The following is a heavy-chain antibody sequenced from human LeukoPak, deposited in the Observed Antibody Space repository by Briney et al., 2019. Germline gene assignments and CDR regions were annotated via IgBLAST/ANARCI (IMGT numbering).Heavy chain of an antibody. CDR3: ARAKTWATLDY. CDR2: IKQDGSEK. D-gene: IGHD5-12*01. J-gene: IGHJ4*02. Sequence: GGSLRLSCAASGLTFSSYWMSWVRQAPGKGLEWVANIKQDGSEKYYVDSVKGRFTISRDNAKNSLYLQMNSLRAEDTAVYYCARAKTWATLDYWGQGTLVTVSS. CDR1: GLTFSSYW. V-gene: IGHV3-7*01.